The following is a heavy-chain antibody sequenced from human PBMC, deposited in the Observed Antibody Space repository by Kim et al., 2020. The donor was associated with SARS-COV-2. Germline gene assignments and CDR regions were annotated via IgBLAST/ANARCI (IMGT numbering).Heavy chain of an antibody. CDR1: GGSISSGGYY. J-gene: IGHJ3*02. CDR3: AAGKVRGVITLAFDI. Sequence: SETLSLTCTVSGGSISSGGYYWSWIRQHPGKGLEWIGYIYYSGSTYYNPSLQSRVTISVDTSKNQFSLKLSSVTAADTAVYYCAAGKVRGVITLAFDIWGQGTMVTVSS. V-gene: IGHV4-31*03. D-gene: IGHD3-10*01. CDR2: IYYSGST.